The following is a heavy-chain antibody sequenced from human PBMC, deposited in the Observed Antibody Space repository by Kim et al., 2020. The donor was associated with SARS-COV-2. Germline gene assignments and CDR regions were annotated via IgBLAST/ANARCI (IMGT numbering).Heavy chain of an antibody. CDR3: ARHQLPGVGMDV. D-gene: IGHD2-2*01. V-gene: IGHV1-2*02. J-gene: IGHJ6*02. Sequence: NYAQKLQGRVTMTRDTSISTAYMELSRLRSDDTAVYYCARHQLPGVGMDVWGQGTTVTVSS.